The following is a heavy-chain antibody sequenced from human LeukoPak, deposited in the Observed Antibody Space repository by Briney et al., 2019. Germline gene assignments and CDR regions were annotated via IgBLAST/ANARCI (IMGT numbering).Heavy chain of an antibody. CDR2: IYYNGNT. CDR3: ARGRSNYYGMDV. D-gene: IGHD1-26*01. Sequence: PSETLSITCTVSGGSVSSGSYYWSWIRQPPGKGLEWIGYIYYNGNTNYSPSLKSRVTMSVDTSKNLFSLKVSSVTAADTAVYYCARGRSNYYGMDVWGQGTTVTVSS. CDR1: GGSVSSGSYY. J-gene: IGHJ6*02. V-gene: IGHV4-61*01.